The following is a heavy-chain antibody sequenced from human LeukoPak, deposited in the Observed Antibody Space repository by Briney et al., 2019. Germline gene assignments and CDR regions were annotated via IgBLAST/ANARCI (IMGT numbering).Heavy chain of an antibody. CDR3: ARTQVAATTHAPYYFDF. J-gene: IGHJ4*02. V-gene: IGHV5-51*01. CDR1: GYSFTTYW. D-gene: IGHD1-26*01. CDR2: IYPGGSDI. Sequence: GESLKISCKGSGYSFTTYWIGWVRQMPGKGLEWMGIIYPGGSDIRYSPSFQGQVTISADKSISTAYLQWSSLKASDTAMYYCARTQVAATTHAPYYFDFWGQGTLVTVSS.